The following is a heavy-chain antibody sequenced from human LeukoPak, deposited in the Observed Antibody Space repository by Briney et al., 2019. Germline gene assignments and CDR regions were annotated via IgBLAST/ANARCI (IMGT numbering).Heavy chain of an antibody. D-gene: IGHD2-15*01. Sequence: GEYMMIFCKASGYTFPSYWIGWGLQMPGKGLEWMGRIHPDDWGTSYSPSFKGQVTISADKSISTAYLQWSSLKASDTAMYYCARRYCSGRNCYYFDYWGQGTLVTVSS. CDR3: ARRYCSGRNCYYFDY. CDR1: GYTFPSYW. CDR2: IHPDDWGT. J-gene: IGHJ4*02. V-gene: IGHV5-51*01.